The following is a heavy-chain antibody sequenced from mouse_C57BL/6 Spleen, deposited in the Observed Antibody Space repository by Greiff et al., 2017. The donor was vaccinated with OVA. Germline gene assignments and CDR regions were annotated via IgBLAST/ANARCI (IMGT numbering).Heavy chain of an antibody. CDR3: ARHEALYYYGSSYGAMDY. V-gene: IGHV1-62-2*01. D-gene: IGHD1-1*01. CDR1: GYTFTEYT. CDR2: FYPGSGSI. Sequence: VQGVESGAELVKPGASVKLSCKASGYTFTEYTIHWVKQRSGQGLEWIGWFYPGSGSIKYNEKFKDKATLTADKSSSTVYMELSRLTSEDSAVYFCARHEALYYYGSSYGAMDYWGQGTSVTVSS. J-gene: IGHJ4*01.